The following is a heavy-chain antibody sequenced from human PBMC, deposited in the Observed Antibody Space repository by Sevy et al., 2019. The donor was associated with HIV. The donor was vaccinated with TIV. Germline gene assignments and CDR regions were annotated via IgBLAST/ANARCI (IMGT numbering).Heavy chain of an antibody. CDR2: IYPGDSDT. D-gene: IGHD3-10*01. J-gene: IGHJ5*02. Sequence: GESLKISCKGSGYSFTSYWIGWVRQMPGKGLEWMGIIYPGDSDTRYSPSFQGQVTISADKSISTAYLQWSSLKASDTAMYYCARHVGSGSYPMWFDPWGQGTLVTVSS. CDR1: GYSFTSYW. CDR3: ARHVGSGSYPMWFDP. V-gene: IGHV5-51*01.